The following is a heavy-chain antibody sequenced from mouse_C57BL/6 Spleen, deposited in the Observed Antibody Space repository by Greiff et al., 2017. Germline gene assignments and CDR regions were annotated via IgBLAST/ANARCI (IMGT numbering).Heavy chain of an antibody. CDR1: GYTFTSYG. D-gene: IGHD2-3*01. Sequence: QVQLQQSGAELARPGASVKLSCKASGYTFTSYGISWVKQRTGQGLEWIGEIYPRSGNTYYNEKFKGKATLTADKSSSTAYMELRSLTSEDSAVYFCAREAPNHGDGDYWGQGTTLTVSS. J-gene: IGHJ2*01. CDR2: IYPRSGNT. CDR3: AREAPNHGDGDY. V-gene: IGHV1-81*01.